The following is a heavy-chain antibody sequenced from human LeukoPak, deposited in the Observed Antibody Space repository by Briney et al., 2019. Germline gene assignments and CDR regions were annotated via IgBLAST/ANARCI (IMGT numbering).Heavy chain of an antibody. D-gene: IGHD3-10*01. CDR2: IIPIFGTA. V-gene: IGHV1-69*13. J-gene: IGHJ4*02. CDR3: ARVGDYYGSGSYNYFDY. Sequence: SVTVSCTASAGTFTIYAISWVRQAPGQGLEWMGGIIPIFGTANYAQKFQGRVTITADESTSTAYMELSSLRSEDTAVYYCARVGDYYGSGSYNYFDYWGQGTLVTVSS. CDR1: AGTFTIYA.